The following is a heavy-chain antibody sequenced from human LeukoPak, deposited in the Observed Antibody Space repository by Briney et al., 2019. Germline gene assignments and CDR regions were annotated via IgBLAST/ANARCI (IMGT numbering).Heavy chain of an antibody. CDR2: ISGSGGST. D-gene: IGHD3-22*01. Sequence: PGGSLRLSCAVSGITLSNYGMSWVRQAPGKGLEWVAGISGSGGSTNYADSVKGRFTISRDNRKNTLYLQMNSLRAEDTAVYFCAKRGDVIRVILVGFHREAYYFDSWGQGALVTVSS. CDR1: GITLSNYG. J-gene: IGHJ4*02. CDR3: AKRGDVIRVILVGFHREAYYFDS. V-gene: IGHV3-23*01.